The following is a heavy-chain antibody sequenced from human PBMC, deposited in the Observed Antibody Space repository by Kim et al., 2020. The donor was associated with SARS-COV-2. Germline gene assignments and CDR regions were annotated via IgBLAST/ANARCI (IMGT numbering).Heavy chain of an antibody. J-gene: IGHJ4*02. CDR3: ARVPIAAAGPHYFDY. D-gene: IGHD6-13*01. Sequence: QKFQGWVTMTRDTSISTAYMELSRLRSDDTAVYYCARVPIAAAGPHYFDYWGQGTLVTVSS. V-gene: IGHV1-2*04.